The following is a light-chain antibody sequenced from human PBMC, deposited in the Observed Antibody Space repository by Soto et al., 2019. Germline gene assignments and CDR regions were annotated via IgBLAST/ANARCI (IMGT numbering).Light chain of an antibody. V-gene: IGLV2-8*01. CDR1: SSDVGGYNY. CDR2: EVT. Sequence: QSVLTQPPSASGSPGQSVTISCTGTSSDVGGYNYVSWYQQHPGKAPKLTIYEVTKRPSGVPDRFSDSKSGNTASLTVSGLLAEDEADYYCYSYAGSTRVFGTGTKVTVL. J-gene: IGLJ1*01. CDR3: YSYAGSTRV.